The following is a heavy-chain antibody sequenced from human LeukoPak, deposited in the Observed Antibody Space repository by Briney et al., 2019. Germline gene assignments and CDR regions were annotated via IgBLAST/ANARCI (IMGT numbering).Heavy chain of an antibody. V-gene: IGHV3-48*03. CDR3: ARETGGQWLRLDY. Sequence: GGSLRLSCAASGFTFSNYEMNWVRQAPGKGLEGVSYISSSGFTKYYADSVKGRFTISRDNAKNSLYLQMNSLRAEDTAVYYCARETGGQWLRLDYWGQGTLITVSS. D-gene: IGHD5-12*01. CDR1: GFTFSNYE. J-gene: IGHJ4*02. CDR2: ISSSGFTK.